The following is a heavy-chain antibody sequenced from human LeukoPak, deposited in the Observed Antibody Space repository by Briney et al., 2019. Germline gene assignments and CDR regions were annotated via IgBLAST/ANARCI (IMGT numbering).Heavy chain of an antibody. CDR3: ARDRYDSSGYYYVRPYNWFDP. V-gene: IGHV4-34*01. Sequence: PSETLSLTCAVYGGSFSGYYWSWIRQPPGKGLEWIGEINHSGSTNYNPSLKSRVTISVDTSKNQFSLKLSSVTAADTAVYYCARDRYDSSGYYYVRPYNWFDPWGQGTLVTVSS. D-gene: IGHD3-22*01. CDR2: INHSGST. J-gene: IGHJ5*02. CDR1: GGSFSGYY.